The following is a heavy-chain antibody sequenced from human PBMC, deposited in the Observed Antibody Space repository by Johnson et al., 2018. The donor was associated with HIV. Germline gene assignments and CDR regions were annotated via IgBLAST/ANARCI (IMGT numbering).Heavy chain of an antibody. J-gene: IGHJ3*02. CDR3: AKDWGYSGYDYAFDI. D-gene: IGHD5-12*01. Sequence: VQLVESGGGLVQPGGSLRLSCAASGFTFSSYWMHWVRQAPGKGLVWVSLISWDGGSTYYADSVKGRFTISRDNSKNSLYLQMNSLRAEDTALYCCAKDWGYSGYDYAFDIWGQGTMVTVSS. CDR2: ISWDGGST. CDR1: GFTFSSYW. V-gene: IGHV3-43D*03.